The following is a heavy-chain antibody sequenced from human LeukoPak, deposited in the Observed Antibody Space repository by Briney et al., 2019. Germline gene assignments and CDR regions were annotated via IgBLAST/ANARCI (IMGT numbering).Heavy chain of an antibody. D-gene: IGHD5-12*01. CDR1: GGTFSSYA. Sequence: GASVKLSCKASGGTFSSYAISWVRQAPGQGLEWMGGIIPIFGTANYAQKFRGRVTITADESTSTAYMELSSVRSEDTVGYYCARLVATILDYWGQGTLVTVSS. CDR3: ARLVATILDY. J-gene: IGHJ4*02. V-gene: IGHV1-69*13. CDR2: IIPIFGTA.